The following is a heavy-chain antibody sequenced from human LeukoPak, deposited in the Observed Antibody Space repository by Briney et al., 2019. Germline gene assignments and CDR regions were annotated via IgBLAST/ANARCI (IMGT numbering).Heavy chain of an antibody. J-gene: IGHJ4*02. D-gene: IGHD3-3*01. V-gene: IGHV6-1*01. CDR2: TYYRSKWYN. CDR3: ARGHLHDFWSGYSVPYFDY. CDR1: GDSVSSNSAA. Sequence: SQTLSLTCAISGDSVSSNSAAWNWIRQSPSRGLERLGRTYYRSKWYNDYAVSVKSRITINPDTSKNQFSLQLNSVTPEDTAVYYCARGHLHDFWSGYSVPYFDYWGQGTLVTVSS.